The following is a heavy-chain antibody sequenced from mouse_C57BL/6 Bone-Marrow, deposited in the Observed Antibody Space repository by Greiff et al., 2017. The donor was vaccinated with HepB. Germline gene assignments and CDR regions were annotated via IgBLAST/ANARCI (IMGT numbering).Heavy chain of an antibody. D-gene: IGHD1-1*01. V-gene: IGHV5-4*01. CDR3: ARDRVYYGRSYGAWFAY. J-gene: IGHJ3*01. CDR1: GFTFSSYA. Sequence: EVQGVESGGGLVKPGGSLKLSCAASGFTFSSYAMSWVRQTPEKRLEWVATISDGGSYTYYPDNVKGRFTISRDNAKNNLYLQMSHLKSEDTAMYYCARDRVYYGRSYGAWFAYWGQGTLVTVSA. CDR2: ISDGGSYT.